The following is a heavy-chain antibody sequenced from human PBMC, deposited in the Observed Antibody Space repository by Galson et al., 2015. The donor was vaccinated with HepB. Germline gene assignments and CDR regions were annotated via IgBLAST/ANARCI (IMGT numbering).Heavy chain of an antibody. CDR3: ATVGYSGGSWDSDYYGMDV. J-gene: IGHJ6*02. Sequence: SLRLSCAASGFIFSSCAMHWVRQAPGKGLDWVALISYEGSNTYYADSVKGRFTIPRDNSKNTLYLQMNSLGGEDTAVYYCATVGYSGGSWDSDYYGMDVWGQGTTVTVSS. V-gene: IGHV3-30*04. D-gene: IGHD2-15*01. CDR1: GFIFSSCA. CDR2: ISYEGSNT.